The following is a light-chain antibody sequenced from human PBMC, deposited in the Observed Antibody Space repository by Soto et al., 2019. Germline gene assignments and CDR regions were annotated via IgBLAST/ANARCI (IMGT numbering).Light chain of an antibody. Sequence: DIQMTQSPSTLSASVGDRVTITCRASQSISSWLAWYQQKPGKAPKLLIYKASSLDSGVRSRISGSGSGTEFTLTISSLQPDDFATYYCQQSFTFGPGTKVDIK. J-gene: IGKJ3*01. V-gene: IGKV1-5*03. CDR2: KAS. CDR3: QQSFT. CDR1: QSISSW.